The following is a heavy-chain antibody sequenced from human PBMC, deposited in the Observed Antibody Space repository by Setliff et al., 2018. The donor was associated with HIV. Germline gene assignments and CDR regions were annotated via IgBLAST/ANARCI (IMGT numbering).Heavy chain of an antibody. D-gene: IGHD3-3*01. V-gene: IGHV4-34*09. Sequence: SETLSLTCAVYGGSFSDYYWTWIRQRPEKGLEWIGHMFYSGTTYYSPSLKSRVRISRDTSENQFSLKLTSVTAADTAVYYCARITIFVPGNPYFYGMDVWGQGTTVTVSS. CDR1: GGSFSDYY. J-gene: IGHJ6*02. CDR3: ARITIFVPGNPYFYGMDV. CDR2: MFYSGTT.